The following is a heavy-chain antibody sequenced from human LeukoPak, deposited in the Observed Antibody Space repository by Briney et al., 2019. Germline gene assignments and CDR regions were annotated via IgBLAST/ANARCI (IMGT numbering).Heavy chain of an antibody. Sequence: GGSLRLSCAASGFTFSSYAMSWVRQAPGKGLEWVSAISGSGGSTYYADSVKGRFTISRDNSKNTLCLQMNSLRAEDTAVYYCAKDRPHTIFGPTGLYFDYWGQGTLVTVSS. CDR1: GFTFSSYA. V-gene: IGHV3-23*01. CDR3: AKDRPHTIFGPTGLYFDY. D-gene: IGHD3-3*01. J-gene: IGHJ4*02. CDR2: ISGSGGST.